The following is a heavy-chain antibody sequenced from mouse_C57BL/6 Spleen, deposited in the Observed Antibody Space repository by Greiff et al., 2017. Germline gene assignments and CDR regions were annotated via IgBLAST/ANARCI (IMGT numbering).Heavy chain of an antibody. CDR1: GFTFSDYG. J-gene: IGHJ2*01. CDR2: ISSGSSTI. CDR3: ARGGSSGYLYYFDY. V-gene: IGHV5-17*01. D-gene: IGHD3-2*02. Sequence: EVKLEESGGGLVKPGGSLKLSCAASGFTFSDYGMHWVRQAPEKGLEWVAYISSGSSTIYYADTVKGRFTISRDNAKNTLFLQMTSLRSEDTAMYYCARGGSSGYLYYFDYWGQGTTLTVSS.